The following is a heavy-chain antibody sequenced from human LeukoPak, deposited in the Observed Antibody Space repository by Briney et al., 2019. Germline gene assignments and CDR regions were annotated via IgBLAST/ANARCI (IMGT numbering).Heavy chain of an antibody. J-gene: IGHJ4*02. V-gene: IGHV3-74*01. Sequence: GGSLRLSCAASGFTFSSYWMHWVRQAPGKGLVWVSRINSDGSSTSYADSVKGRFTISRDNAKNTLYLQMNSLRAEDTAVYYCAKNPPPWGYGEGPPDYWGQGTLVTVSS. CDR3: AKNPPPWGYGEGPPDY. D-gene: IGHD4-17*01. CDR2: INSDGSST. CDR1: GFTFSSYW.